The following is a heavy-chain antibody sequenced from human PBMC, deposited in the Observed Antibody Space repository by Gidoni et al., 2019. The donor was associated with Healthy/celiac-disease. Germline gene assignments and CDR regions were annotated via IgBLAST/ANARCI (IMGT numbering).Heavy chain of an antibody. CDR1: GYTLTDLS. J-gene: IGHJ6*02. D-gene: IGHD2-21*02. CDR3: ATGGRVLVTATQYYYYYYGMDV. V-gene: IGHV1-24*01. Sequence: QVPLVQSGAEVTKPRASVKVSCKVSGYTLTDLSMHWVRQAPGKGLEWMGGFDPEDGETIYAQKFEGRVTMTEDTSTDTADMELSRLRSEDAAVYYCATGGRVLVTATQYYYYYYGMDVWGQGTTVTVSS. CDR2: FDPEDGET.